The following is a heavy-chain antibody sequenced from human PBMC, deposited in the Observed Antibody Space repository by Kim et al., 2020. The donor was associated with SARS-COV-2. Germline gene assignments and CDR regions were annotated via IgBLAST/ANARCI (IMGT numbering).Heavy chain of an antibody. V-gene: IGHV3-33*01. CDR3: AREHSSEYFDL. CDR2: IWYDGSNK. Sequence: GGSLRLSCAASGFTFSSYGMHWVRKAPGKGLEWVAVIWYDGSNKYYADSVKGRFTISRDNSKNTLYLQMNSLRAEDTAVYYCAREHSSEYFDLWGRGTLVTVSS. J-gene: IGHJ2*01. D-gene: IGHD6-19*01. CDR1: GFTFSSYG.